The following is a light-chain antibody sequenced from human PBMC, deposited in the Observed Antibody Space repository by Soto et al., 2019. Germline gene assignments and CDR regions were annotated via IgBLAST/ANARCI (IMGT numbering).Light chain of an antibody. J-gene: IGKJ1*01. CDR1: QGISSY. V-gene: IGKV1-8*01. CDR3: QQYDSYPLT. CDR2: AAS. Sequence: AIRMTQSPSSFSSSTGDRVTITCRASQGISSYLAWYQQKPGKAPKLLIYAASTLQSGVPSRFSGSGSGTDFTLTISCLQPEDFATYYCQQYDSYPLTFGQGTKVEIK.